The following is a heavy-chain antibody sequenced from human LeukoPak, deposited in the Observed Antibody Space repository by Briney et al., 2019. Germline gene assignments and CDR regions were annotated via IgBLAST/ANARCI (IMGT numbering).Heavy chain of an antibody. CDR1: GASVTSGSHY. D-gene: IGHD3-10*01. V-gene: IGHV4-61*01. J-gene: IGHJ5*02. Sequence: SETLSLTCTVSGASVTSGSHYWAWIRQPPGQGLGWIGFIYYSGTTIYNPSLENRITMSLVTSKNQFSLRLNSVTAAYTAIYYCARVAPRGWIDPWGQGALVTVSS. CDR3: ARVAPRGWIDP. CDR2: IYYSGTT.